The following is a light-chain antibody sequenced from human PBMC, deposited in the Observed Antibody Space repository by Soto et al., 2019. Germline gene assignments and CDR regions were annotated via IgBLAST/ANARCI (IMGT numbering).Light chain of an antibody. CDR2: DVT. Sequence: SVLTPASPLSGFPGQSSALSRPGNSSDVGGYNYVSWYQQYPGKAPKLIIFDVTNRPSGVSDRFSGSKSGSTASLTISGLQADDEADYYCTSFAGSGTYVFGTGTKVTVL. CDR3: TSFAGSGTYV. V-gene: IGLV2-14*01. CDR1: SSDVGGYNY. J-gene: IGLJ1*01.